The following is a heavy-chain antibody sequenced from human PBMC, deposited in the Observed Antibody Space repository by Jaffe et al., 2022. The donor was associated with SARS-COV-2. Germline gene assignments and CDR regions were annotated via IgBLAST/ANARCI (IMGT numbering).Heavy chain of an antibody. J-gene: IGHJ4*02. CDR3: TTGSGIPFDY. Sequence: EVQLVESGGGLVKPGGSLRVSCAASGFTFSNAWMTWVRQAPGRGLEWVGRIKSESDSGTTEYAAPVKGRFTISRDDSKNTLYLQMNSLKTEDTGVYYCTTGSGIPFDYWGQGTLVTVSS. CDR1: GFTFSNAW. D-gene: IGHD3-10*01. CDR2: IKSESDSGTT. V-gene: IGHV3-15*01.